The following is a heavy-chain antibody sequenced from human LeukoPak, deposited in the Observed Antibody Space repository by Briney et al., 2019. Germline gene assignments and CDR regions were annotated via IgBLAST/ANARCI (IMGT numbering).Heavy chain of an antibody. CDR3: ARGGRTIFGVAQYYFDY. Sequence: KSSETLSLTCTVSGGSISSYYWSWIRQPPGKGLEWIGYIYYSGSTNYNPSLKSRVTISVDTSKNQFSLKLSSVTAADTAVYYCARGGRTIFGVAQYYFDYWGQGTLVTVSS. J-gene: IGHJ4*02. CDR2: IYYSGST. CDR1: GGSISSYY. D-gene: IGHD3-3*01. V-gene: IGHV4-59*01.